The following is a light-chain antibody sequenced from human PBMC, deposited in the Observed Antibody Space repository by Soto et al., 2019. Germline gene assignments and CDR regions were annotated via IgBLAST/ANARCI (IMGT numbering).Light chain of an antibody. CDR1: RNINGNY. J-gene: IGKJ1*01. CDR2: GTS. CDR3: QQYYSDWT. V-gene: IGKV3-20*01. Sequence: DIVLTQSPGTLSWSPVERATLSCRASRNINGNYLGWYQLKRGQAPRLLIYGTSTRATGIPDRFSGSGSGTDFTLTISSLQPDDFATYYCQQYYSDWTFGQGTKVDI.